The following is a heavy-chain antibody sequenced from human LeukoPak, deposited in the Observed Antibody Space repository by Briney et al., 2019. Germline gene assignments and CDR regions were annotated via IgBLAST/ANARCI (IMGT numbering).Heavy chain of an antibody. J-gene: IGHJ4*02. CDR2: INYSGST. CDR1: GGSISSSSYY. V-gene: IGHV4-39*07. CDR3: ARDVSGVSSVDEFDY. Sequence: PSETLSLTCTVSGGSISSSSYYWGWIRQPPGKGLEWIGSINYSGSTYYNPSLKSRVTISVDTSKNQFSLKLSSVTAADTAVYYCARDVSGVSSVDEFDYWGQGTLVTVSS. D-gene: IGHD3-3*01.